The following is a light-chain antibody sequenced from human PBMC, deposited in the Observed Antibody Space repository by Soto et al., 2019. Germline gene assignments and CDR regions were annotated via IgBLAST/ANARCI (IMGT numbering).Light chain of an antibody. CDR1: QGISSY. CDR3: QQYNDYPLT. J-gene: IGKJ4*01. CDR2: AAS. V-gene: IGKV1-9*01. Sequence: DIQLTPSPSFLSASVGDRVTITCRASQGISSYLAWYQQKPGKAPKLLIYAASTLQSGVPSRFSGSGSGTDFTLTISGLQPADFAVYYCQQYNDYPLTFGGGTKVDIK.